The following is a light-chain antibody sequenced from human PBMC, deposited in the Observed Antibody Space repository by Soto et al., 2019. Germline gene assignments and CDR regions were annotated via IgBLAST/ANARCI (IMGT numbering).Light chain of an antibody. CDR2: DNN. V-gene: IGLV1-51*01. Sequence: QSVLTQPPSVSAAPGQKVTISCSGSSSNIGNNYVSWYQQLPGRAPKLLIYDNNKRPSGIPDRFSGSKSGTSATLGITGLQTGDEADYYCGTWDSSLRGVFGGGTKLTVL. CDR1: SSNIGNNY. CDR3: GTWDSSLRGV. J-gene: IGLJ2*01.